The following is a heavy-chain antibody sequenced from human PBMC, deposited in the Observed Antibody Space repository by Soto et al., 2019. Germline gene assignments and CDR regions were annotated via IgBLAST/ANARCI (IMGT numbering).Heavy chain of an antibody. V-gene: IGHV1-18*04. J-gene: IGHJ6*02. Sequence: VASVKVSCKASGYTFTSYVISWVRQAPGQGLEWMGWISAYNGNTNYAQKLQGRVTMTTDTSTSTAYMELSSLRADDTAVYYCARGGIVVVISRAPHYYYYGMDVWGQGTTVTVSS. CDR1: GYTFTSYV. CDR2: ISAYNGNT. CDR3: ARGGIVVVISRAPHYYYYGMDV. D-gene: IGHD3-22*01.